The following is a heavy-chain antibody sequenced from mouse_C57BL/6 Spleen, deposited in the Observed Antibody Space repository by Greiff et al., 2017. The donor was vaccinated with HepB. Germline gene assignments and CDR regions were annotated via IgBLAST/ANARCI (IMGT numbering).Heavy chain of an antibody. CDR1: GYTFTNYW. CDR3: ARGDSNYPYYAMDY. V-gene: IGHV1-63*01. CDR2: IYPGGGYT. J-gene: IGHJ4*01. D-gene: IGHD2-5*01. Sequence: QVQLQQSGAELVRPGTSVKMSCKASGYTFTNYWIGWAKQRPGHGLEWIGDIYPGGGYTNYNEKFKGKATLTADKSSSTAYMQFSSLTSEDSAIYYCARGDSNYPYYAMDYWGQGTSVTVSS.